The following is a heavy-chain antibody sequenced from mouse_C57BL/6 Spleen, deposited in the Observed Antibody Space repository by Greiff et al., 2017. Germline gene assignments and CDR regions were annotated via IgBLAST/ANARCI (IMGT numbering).Heavy chain of an antibody. CDR3: ARSGGYDGYAMDY. D-gene: IGHD2-2*01. CDR2: IAPEDGET. J-gene: IGHJ4*01. Sequence: VQLKQSGAELVKPGASVTLSCTASGFNIKDYYMHWVKQRTEQGLEWIGRIAPEDGETKYAPKFQGKATITADTSSNTAYLQISSLTSEDTAVYYCARSGGYDGYAMDYWGQGTSVTVSS. CDR1: GFNIKDYY. V-gene: IGHV14-2*01.